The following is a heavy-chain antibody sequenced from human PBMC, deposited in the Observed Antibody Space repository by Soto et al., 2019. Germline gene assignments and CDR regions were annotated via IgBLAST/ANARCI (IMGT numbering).Heavy chain of an antibody. CDR2: IYYSGST. J-gene: IGHJ4*02. Sequence: SETLSLTCTVSGGSVSSGSYYWSWIRQPPGKGLEWIGYIYYSGSTNYNPSLKSRVTISVDTSKNQFSLKLSSVTAADTAVYYCARVVPREFRIFDYWGQGTLVTVSS. CDR1: GGSVSSGSYY. D-gene: IGHD2-15*01. CDR3: ARVVPREFRIFDY. V-gene: IGHV4-61*01.